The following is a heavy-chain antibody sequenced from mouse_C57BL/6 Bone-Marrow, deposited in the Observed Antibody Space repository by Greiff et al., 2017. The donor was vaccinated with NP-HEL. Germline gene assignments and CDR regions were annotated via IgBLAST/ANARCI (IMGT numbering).Heavy chain of an antibody. V-gene: IGHV3-6*01. CDR3: ARSGTKAMDY. Sequence: EVKVEESGPGLVKPSQSLSLTCSVTGYSITSGYYWNWIRQFPGNKLEWMGYISYDGSNNYNPSLKNRISITRDTSKNQFFLKLNSVTTEDTATYYCARSGTKAMDYWGQGTSVTVSS. CDR2: ISYDGSN. J-gene: IGHJ4*01. CDR1: GYSITSGYY. D-gene: IGHD4-1*01.